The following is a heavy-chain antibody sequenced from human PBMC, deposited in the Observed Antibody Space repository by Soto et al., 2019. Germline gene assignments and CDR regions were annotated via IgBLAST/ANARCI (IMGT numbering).Heavy chain of an antibody. D-gene: IGHD6-13*01. CDR3: ARDVYSSSWYGPVYNWFDP. CDR2: IWYDGSNK. V-gene: IGHV3-33*01. J-gene: IGHJ5*02. CDR1: GFAFSSYG. Sequence: GGSLRLSCAASGFAFSSYGMHWVRQAPGKGLEWVAVIWYDGSNKYYADSVKGRFTISRDNSKNTLYLQMNNLRAEDTAVYYCARDVYSSSWYGPVYNWFDPWGQGPLVTVSS.